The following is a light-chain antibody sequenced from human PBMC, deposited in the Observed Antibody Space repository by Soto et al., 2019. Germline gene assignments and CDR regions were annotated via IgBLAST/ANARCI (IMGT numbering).Light chain of an antibody. V-gene: IGLV2-11*01. CDR3: RSYAGPYVL. CDR1: SGDVDGFNY. J-gene: IGLJ2*01. Sequence: QSALTQPRSVSGSPGQSVTVSCTGISGDVDGFNYVSWYQHHPGEAPKLIIYDVNQRPSGVPDRFSGSKSANTASLTISGLQADDEADYYCRSYAGPYVLFGGGTKVHRP. CDR2: DVN.